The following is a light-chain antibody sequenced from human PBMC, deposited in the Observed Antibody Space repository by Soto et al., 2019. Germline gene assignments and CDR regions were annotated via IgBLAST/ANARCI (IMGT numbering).Light chain of an antibody. CDR2: DVS. V-gene: IGLV2-14*03. Sequence: QSVLTQPAPVSGSPVQSITISCTGTSSDVGGYNYVSWYQHHPGKAPKLMIYDVSNRPSGVSNRFSGSKSGNTASLTISGLQAEDEADYYCSSYTSSSTRVFGTGTKVTVL. CDR1: SSDVGGYNY. J-gene: IGLJ1*01. CDR3: SSYTSSSTRV.